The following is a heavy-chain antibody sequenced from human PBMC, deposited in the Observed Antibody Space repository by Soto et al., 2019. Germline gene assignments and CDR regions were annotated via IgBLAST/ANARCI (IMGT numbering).Heavy chain of an antibody. Sequence: SETLSLTCTVSGGSISSGDYYWSWIRQPPGKGLEWIGYIYYSGSTYYNQSLKSQVNISEDTSKNKISLKLSSVTTADKAVYYCARASPVVTDVWGQGTTVTVSS. CDR2: IYYSGST. CDR1: GGSISSGDYY. J-gene: IGHJ6*02. CDR3: ARASPVVTDV. D-gene: IGHD5-18*01. V-gene: IGHV4-30-4*01.